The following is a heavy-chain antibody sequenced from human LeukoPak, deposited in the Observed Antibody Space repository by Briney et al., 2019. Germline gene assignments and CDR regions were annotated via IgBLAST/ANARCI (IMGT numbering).Heavy chain of an antibody. J-gene: IGHJ6*02. Sequence: ASVKVSCKASGYTFTSYGISWVRQAPGQGLEWMGWISAYNGNTNYAQKLQGRVTMTTDTSTSTAYMELRSLRSDDTAVYYCARSTYYYDLSYYYGMDVWGQGTTVTVSS. CDR2: ISAYNGNT. D-gene: IGHD3-22*01. CDR1: GYTFTSYG. CDR3: ARSTYYYDLSYYYGMDV. V-gene: IGHV1-18*01.